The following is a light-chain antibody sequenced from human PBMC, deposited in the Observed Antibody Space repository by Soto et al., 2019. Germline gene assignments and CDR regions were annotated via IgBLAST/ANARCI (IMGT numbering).Light chain of an antibody. CDR3: CSYAGSYTHV. Sequence: QSALTQPRSVSGSPGQSVTISCTGTSSDVGTCTYVSWYQQHPGKAPKLIIYDVIKRPSGVPDRFSGSKSGNTASLTISGLQAEDEADYYCCSYAGSYTHVFGTGTKV. J-gene: IGLJ1*01. CDR1: SSDVGTCTY. V-gene: IGLV2-11*01. CDR2: DVI.